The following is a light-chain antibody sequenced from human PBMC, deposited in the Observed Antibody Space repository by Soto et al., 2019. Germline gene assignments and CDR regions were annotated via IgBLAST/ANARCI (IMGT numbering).Light chain of an antibody. CDR3: QQYGSFPVT. Sequence: EIVMTQSPATLSVSPGERATLSCRASQSVSSNYLGWYQQKPGQAPTLLIYAASSRATGIPDRFSGSGSGTDFTLTINRLEPEDFAMYYCQQYGSFPVTFGQGTKVDIK. CDR1: QSVSSNY. V-gene: IGKV3-20*01. CDR2: AAS. J-gene: IGKJ1*01.